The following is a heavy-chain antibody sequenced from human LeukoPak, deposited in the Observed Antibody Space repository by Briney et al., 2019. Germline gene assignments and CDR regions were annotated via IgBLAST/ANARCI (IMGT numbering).Heavy chain of an antibody. J-gene: IGHJ4*02. Sequence: GGSLRLSCAASGFTFSSYAMSWVRQAPGKGLEWVSSINGNGDTTYYAGSVKGRFTISRDNSKNTLYLQMNGLRAEDTAVYYCAKYSLDYWGQGTLVAVSS. V-gene: IGHV3-23*01. CDR2: INGNGDTT. CDR1: GFTFSSYA. D-gene: IGHD2-21*01. CDR3: AKYSLDY.